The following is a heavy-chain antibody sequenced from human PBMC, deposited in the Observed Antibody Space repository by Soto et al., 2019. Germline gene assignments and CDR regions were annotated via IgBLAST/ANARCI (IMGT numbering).Heavy chain of an antibody. CDR3: STDLRLGKNYHSNPYLDF. CDR2: IKSKTNGGTT. J-gene: IGHJ4*02. D-gene: IGHD3-22*01. CDR1: GFTFSNAW. Sequence: GGSLRLSCGASGFTFSNAWMSWVRQAPGKGLEWVGRIKSKTNGGTTDYAAPVKGRFTISRDDSKNTLFLQMNSLKTEDTAVYYCSTDLRLGKNYHSNPYLDFWGQGALVTVSS. V-gene: IGHV3-15*01.